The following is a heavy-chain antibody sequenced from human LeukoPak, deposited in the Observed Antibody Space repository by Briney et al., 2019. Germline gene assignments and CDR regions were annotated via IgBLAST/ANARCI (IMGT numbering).Heavy chain of an antibody. D-gene: IGHD1-14*01. Sequence: GGSLKLSCAASGFTFSGSAMHWVRQASGKGLEWVGRIRSKANSYATAYAASVKGRFTISRDDSKNTAYLQMNSLKTEDTAVYYSTRVGGIYYMDVWGTGTTVTVSS. V-gene: IGHV3-73*01. CDR3: TRVGGIYYMDV. J-gene: IGHJ6*03. CDR2: IRSKANSYAT. CDR1: GFTFSGSA.